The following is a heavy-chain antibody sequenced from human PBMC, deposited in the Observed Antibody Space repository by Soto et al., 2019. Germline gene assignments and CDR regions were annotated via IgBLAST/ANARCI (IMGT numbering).Heavy chain of an antibody. D-gene: IGHD4-17*01. CDR3: AKVRGVTTPDY. CDR2: ISGSGGTT. V-gene: IGHV3-23*01. CDR1: GITFSNYG. Sequence: LGGSLRLSCAVSGITFSNYGMSWVRQAPGKGLEWVSAISGSGGTTYYADSADSVKGRFTISRDNSKNTLYLQMNSLRAEDTAVYYCAKVRGVTTPDYWGQGTLVTVSS. J-gene: IGHJ4*02.